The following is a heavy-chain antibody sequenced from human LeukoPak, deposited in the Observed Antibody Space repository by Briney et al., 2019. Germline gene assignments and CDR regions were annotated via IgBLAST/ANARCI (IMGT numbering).Heavy chain of an antibody. CDR2: ISYDGSNQ. CDR1: GFTFRNHG. Sequence: PGMSLRLSCAASGFTFRNHGMHWVRQAPGKGLEWVAVISYDGSNQYYADSVKGRFTISRDNSKNTLYLQMNSLRAEDTAVYYCAKDLGGTAFDYWGQGTLVTVS. CDR3: AKDLGGTAFDY. D-gene: IGHD1-7*01. J-gene: IGHJ4*02. V-gene: IGHV3-30*18.